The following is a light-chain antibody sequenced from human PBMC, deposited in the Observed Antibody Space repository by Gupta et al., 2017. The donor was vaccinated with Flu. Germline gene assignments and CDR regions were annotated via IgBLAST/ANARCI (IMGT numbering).Light chain of an antibody. CDR1: INDVGAHNF. Sequence: QSALTQPASVAGSPGQSNTIACTGSINDVGAHNFVSWYQQHPGKAPKVIIYEVSNRPFGVSSLFSASKSGNTASLTISGLQAADEADYYCNSYTNTCIRVFGGGTKLTVL. CDR3: NSYTNTCIRV. V-gene: IGLV2-14*01. CDR2: EVS. J-gene: IGLJ3*02.